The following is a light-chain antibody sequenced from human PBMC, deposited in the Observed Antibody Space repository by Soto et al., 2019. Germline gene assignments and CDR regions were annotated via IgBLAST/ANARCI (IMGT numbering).Light chain of an antibody. V-gene: IGLV1-40*01. Sequence: QSVLTQPPSLSGAPGQRVTISCTGSGSNIGAPYDVHWYQHLPGTAPKLLIYGSTNRPSGVPGRFSGSKSGTSASLAITGLQAEDEADYYCQSYDSSLSGYVFGAVTKVTVL. CDR1: GSNIGAPYD. CDR3: QSYDSSLSGYV. J-gene: IGLJ1*01. CDR2: GST.